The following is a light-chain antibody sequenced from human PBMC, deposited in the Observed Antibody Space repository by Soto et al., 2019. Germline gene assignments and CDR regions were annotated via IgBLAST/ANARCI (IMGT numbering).Light chain of an antibody. CDR1: SSDVGGYNY. Sequence: QSVLTQPRSVSGSPGQSVTISCTGTSSDVGGYNYVSWYQQHPGKAPKLMIYDVSNRPSGVSNRFSGSKSGSTASLTISGLQAEDEADYYCSSYTSSSTLYVFGTGTKVTVL. J-gene: IGLJ1*01. CDR3: SSYTSSSTLYV. CDR2: DVS. V-gene: IGLV2-14*01.